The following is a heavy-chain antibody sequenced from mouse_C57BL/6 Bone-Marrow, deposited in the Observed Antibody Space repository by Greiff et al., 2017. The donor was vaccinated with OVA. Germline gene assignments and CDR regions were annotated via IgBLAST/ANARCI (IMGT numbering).Heavy chain of an antibody. CDR3: ARSNYGSSYWYFDV. J-gene: IGHJ1*03. V-gene: IGHV1-55*01. CDR2: IYPGSGST. Sequence: QVQLQQPGAELVKPGASVKMSCKASGYTFTSYWITWVKQRPGQGLEWIGDIYPGSGSTNYNEKFKSKATLTVDTSYSTAYMQLSSLTSEDSAVYYCARSNYGSSYWYFDVWGTGTTVTVSS. D-gene: IGHD1-1*01. CDR1: GYTFTSYW.